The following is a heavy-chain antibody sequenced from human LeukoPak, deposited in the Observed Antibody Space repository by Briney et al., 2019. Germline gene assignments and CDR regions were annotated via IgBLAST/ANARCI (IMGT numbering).Heavy chain of an antibody. D-gene: IGHD5-12*01. CDR1: GYTFTSYG. V-gene: IGHV1-69*13. CDR3: ARGGRGMSGYDSVFDY. J-gene: IGHJ4*02. Sequence: GASVKVSCKASGYTFTSYGISWVRQAPGQGLEWMGGIIPIFGTANYAQKFQGRVTITADESTSTAYMELSSLRSEDTAVYYCARGGRGMSGYDSVFDYWGQGTLVTVSS. CDR2: IIPIFGTA.